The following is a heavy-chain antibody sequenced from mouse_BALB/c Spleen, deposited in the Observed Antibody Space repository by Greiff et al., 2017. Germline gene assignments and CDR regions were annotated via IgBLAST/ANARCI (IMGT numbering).Heavy chain of an antibody. CDR1: GFTFSSYT. J-gene: IGHJ4*01. Sequence: EVKLMESGGGLVKPGGSLKLSCAASGFTFSSYTMSWVRQTPEKRLEWVASISSGGSTYYPDSVKGRFTISRDNAKNTLYLQMSSLKSEDTAMYYCARQDYYGSSYVAMDYWGQGTSVTVSS. V-gene: IGHV5-6*03. CDR3: ARQDYYGSSYVAMDY. D-gene: IGHD1-1*01. CDR2: ISSGGST.